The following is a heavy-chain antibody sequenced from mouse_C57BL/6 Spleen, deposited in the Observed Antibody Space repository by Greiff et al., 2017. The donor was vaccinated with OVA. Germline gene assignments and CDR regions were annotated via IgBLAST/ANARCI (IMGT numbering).Heavy chain of an antibody. D-gene: IGHD2-14*01. CDR3: ARQDHRTIGSSMDY. CDR2: ISGGGGNT. CDR1: GFTFSSYT. V-gene: IGHV5-9*01. Sequence: EVQLLESGGGLVKPGASLKLSCAASGFTFSSYTMSWVRQTPEQSLEWIATISGGGGNTYYPASVKGRFTISRDNATSTLYLQMSSLRSEDTALDYGARQDHRTIGSSMDYWGQGTTVTVSS. J-gene: IGHJ4*01.